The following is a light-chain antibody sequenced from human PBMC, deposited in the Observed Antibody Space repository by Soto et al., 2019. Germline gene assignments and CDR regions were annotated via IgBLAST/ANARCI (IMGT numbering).Light chain of an antibody. Sequence: QSVLTQPASVSGSPGQSITISCTGTNSDIGAYNFVSWYQHHPGKAPKLIIFGVSDRPSGASDRFSGSKSGNTASLTISGLQADDEADYYCSSYISSSTPYVFGTGTKVTDL. CDR1: NSDIGAYNF. J-gene: IGLJ1*01. CDR2: GVS. V-gene: IGLV2-14*03. CDR3: SSYISSSTPYV.